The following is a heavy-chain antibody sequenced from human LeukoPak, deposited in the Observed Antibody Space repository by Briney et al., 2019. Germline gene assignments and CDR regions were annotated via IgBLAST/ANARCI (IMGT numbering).Heavy chain of an antibody. Sequence: HPGGSLRLSCAASGFTFSSYAMSSVRQAPGKGLGWVSAISGSGGSTYYADSAKGRFTISRDNTKNTLYLQMNSLRAEDTAVYYCAKDFNADYFDYWGQGTLVTVSS. J-gene: IGHJ4*02. V-gene: IGHV3-23*01. CDR3: AKDFNADYFDY. CDR1: GFTFSSYA. CDR2: ISGSGGST.